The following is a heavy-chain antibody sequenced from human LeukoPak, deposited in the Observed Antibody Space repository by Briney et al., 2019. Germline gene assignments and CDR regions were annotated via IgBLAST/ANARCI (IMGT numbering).Heavy chain of an antibody. D-gene: IGHD2-8*01. V-gene: IGHV4-39*01. CDR2: IYYSGST. CDR1: GGSISSSSYY. CDR3: ARLRGLVYYFDY. J-gene: IGHJ4*02. Sequence: SETLSLTCTVSGGSISSSSYYWGWIRQPPGKGLEWIGSIYYSGSTYYNPSLKSRVTISVDTSKNQSSLKLSSVTAADTAVYYCARLRGLVYYFDYWGQGTLVTVSS.